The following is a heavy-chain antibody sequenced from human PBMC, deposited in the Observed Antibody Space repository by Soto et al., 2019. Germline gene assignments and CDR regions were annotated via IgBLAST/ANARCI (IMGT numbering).Heavy chain of an antibody. V-gene: IGHV2-5*01. CDR2: IYGSDDK. J-gene: IGHJ4*03. Sequence: QITLEESGPTLVKPTQTLTLTCTFSGFSLSSSGVSVGWIRQPPGKALEWLALIYGSDDKRYSPSLWRRLSITKDTSKNQVVLTMTNMDPVDTATYYCSHRRPLDILAVPAAWGYFDYWGQGTLVTVSS. CDR1: GFSLSSSGVS. D-gene: IGHD2-2*01. CDR3: SHRRPLDILAVPAAWGYFDY.